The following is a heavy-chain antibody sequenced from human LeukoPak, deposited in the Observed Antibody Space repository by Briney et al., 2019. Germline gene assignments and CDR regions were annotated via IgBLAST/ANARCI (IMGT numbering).Heavy chain of an antibody. V-gene: IGHV4-30-2*01. D-gene: IGHD3-3*01. J-gene: IGHJ5*02. CDR2: IYHSGST. CDR1: GGSISSGGYS. CDR3: ARGGYYDFWSGYSDNNWFDP. Sequence: SETLSLTCGVSGGSISSGGYSWSWIRQTPGKGLEWMGYIYHSGSTYYNPSLKSRVTISVDRSKNQFSLKLSSVTAADTAVYYCARGGYYDFWSGYSDNNWFDPWGQGTLVTVSS.